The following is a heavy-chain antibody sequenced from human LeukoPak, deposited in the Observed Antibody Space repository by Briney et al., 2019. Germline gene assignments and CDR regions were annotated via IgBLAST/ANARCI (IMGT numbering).Heavy chain of an antibody. D-gene: IGHD4-17*01. CDR2: INHSGST. V-gene: IGHV4-34*01. CDR3: ARDSGTTGEVKFDP. CDR1: GGSFSGYY. J-gene: IGHJ5*02. Sequence: SETLSLTCAVYGGSFSGYYWSWIRRPPGKGLEWIGEINHSGSTNYNPSLKSRVTISVDTSKNQFSLKLSSVTAADTAVYYCARDSGTTGEVKFDPWGQGTLVTVSS.